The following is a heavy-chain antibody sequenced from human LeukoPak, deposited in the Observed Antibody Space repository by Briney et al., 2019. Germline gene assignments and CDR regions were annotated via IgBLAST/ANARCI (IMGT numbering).Heavy chain of an antibody. Sequence: PGGSLRLSCAASGFTFSSYGMSWVRQAPGKGLEWVSAISGSGGSTYYADSVKGRFTISRDNAKNSLSLQMDSLRAEDTALYYCARDVNYYDSSGYYSSFDYWGQGTLVTVSS. CDR3: ARDVNYYDSSGYYSSFDY. D-gene: IGHD3-22*01. V-gene: IGHV3-23*01. CDR1: GFTFSSYG. J-gene: IGHJ4*02. CDR2: ISGSGGST.